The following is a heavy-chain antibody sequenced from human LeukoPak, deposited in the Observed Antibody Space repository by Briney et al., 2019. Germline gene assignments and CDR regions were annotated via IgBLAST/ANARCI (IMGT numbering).Heavy chain of an antibody. CDR1: GFTFSSYW. Sequence: GSLRLSCAASGFTFSSYWMSWVRQAPGKGLEWVANIKQDGSEKYYVDSVKGRFTISRDNAKNSLYLQMNSLRTEGTALYYCAKESEVTAAFDYWGQGTLVTVSS. CDR2: IKQDGSEK. D-gene: IGHD6-13*01. J-gene: IGHJ4*02. CDR3: AKESEVTAAFDY. V-gene: IGHV3-7*03.